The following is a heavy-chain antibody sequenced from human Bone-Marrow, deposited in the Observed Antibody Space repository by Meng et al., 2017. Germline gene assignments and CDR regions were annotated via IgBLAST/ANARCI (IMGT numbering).Heavy chain of an antibody. CDR1: GYTFTGYY. Sequence: ASVKVSCKASGYTFTGYYMHWVRQAPGQGLEWMGWINPNSGGTNYAQKFQGRVTMTRDTSISTAYMELSRLRSEDTAVYYCARGPDPTKSSWYGFGFDYWGQGTLVTVSS. V-gene: IGHV1-2*02. J-gene: IGHJ4*02. CDR3: ARGPDPTKSSWYGFGFDY. D-gene: IGHD6-13*01. CDR2: INPNSGGT.